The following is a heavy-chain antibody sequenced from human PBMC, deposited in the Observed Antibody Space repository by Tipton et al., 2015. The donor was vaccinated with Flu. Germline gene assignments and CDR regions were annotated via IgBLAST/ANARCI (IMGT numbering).Heavy chain of an antibody. CDR2: INQDGSQI. CDR1: GFTFSSFW. D-gene: IGHD2/OR15-2a*01. Sequence: GSLRLSCAASGFTFSSFWMHWVRQAPGKGLEWVANINQDGSQIYYMDSVKGRFTISRDNAKNSLSLQMNSLRAEDTAVYYCAIFKNPGHWGQGTLVTVSS. CDR3: AIFKNPGH. V-gene: IGHV3-7*01. J-gene: IGHJ4*02.